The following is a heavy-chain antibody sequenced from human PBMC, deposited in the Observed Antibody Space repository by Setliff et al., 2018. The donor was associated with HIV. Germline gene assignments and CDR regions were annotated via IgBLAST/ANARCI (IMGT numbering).Heavy chain of an antibody. CDR3: VRRGGAAAGGPHNWFDP. CDR1: GFTFSSYG. CDR2: IRYTGNDK. Sequence: PGGSLRLSCAASGFTFSSYGIHWVRQAPGKGLEWVAFIRYTGNDKSYADSVKGRFTISRDNSKNTLYLEMNSLKIEDTGVYYCVRRGGAAAGGPHNWFDPWGQGTLVTVSS. V-gene: IGHV3-30*02. J-gene: IGHJ5*02. D-gene: IGHD6-13*01.